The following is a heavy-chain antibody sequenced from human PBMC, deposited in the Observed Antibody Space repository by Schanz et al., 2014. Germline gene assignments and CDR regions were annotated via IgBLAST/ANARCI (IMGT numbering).Heavy chain of an antibody. CDR2: ISNSGTYT. CDR3: TTQQLGSHYLYGMDV. J-gene: IGHJ6*02. D-gene: IGHD6-13*01. Sequence: VQLVESGGGLVQPGGSLRLSCAASGFTFSDYYMTWMRQAPGKGLEWISYISNSGTYTKYADSVKGRFVISRDNARSSLYLQMSSLRDGDTAVYYCTTQQLGSHYLYGMDVWGQGTTVTVS. V-gene: IGHV3-11*05. CDR1: GFTFSDYY.